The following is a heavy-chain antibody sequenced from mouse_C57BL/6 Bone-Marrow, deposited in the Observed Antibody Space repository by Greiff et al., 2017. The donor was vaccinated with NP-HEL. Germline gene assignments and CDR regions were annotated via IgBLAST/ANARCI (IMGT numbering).Heavy chain of an antibody. CDR2: IYPYNGVS. Sequence: EVQGVESGPELVKPGASVKISCKASGYSFTGYYMHWVKQSHGNILDWIGYIYPYNGVSSYNQKFKGKATLTVDKSSSTAYMELRSLPSEDSAVYYCARSVYYYGRSPVGWGQGTTLTVSS. CDR3: ARSVYYYGRSPVG. CDR1: GYSFTGYY. V-gene: IGHV1-31*01. D-gene: IGHD1-1*01. J-gene: IGHJ2*01.